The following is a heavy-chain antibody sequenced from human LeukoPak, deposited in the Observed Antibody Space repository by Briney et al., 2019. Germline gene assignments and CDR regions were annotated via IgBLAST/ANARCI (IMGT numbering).Heavy chain of an antibody. CDR2: IYTSGST. V-gene: IGHV4-4*07. CDR3: AREGYDILTGYYMGYFDY. J-gene: IGHJ4*02. D-gene: IGHD3-9*01. Sequence: SETLSLTCTVSGGSISSYHWSWIRQPAGKGLEWIGRIYTSGSTNYNPSLESRVTMSVDTSKNQFSLKLSSVTAADTAVYYCAREGYDILTGYYMGYFDYWGQGTLVTVSS. CDR1: GGSISSYH.